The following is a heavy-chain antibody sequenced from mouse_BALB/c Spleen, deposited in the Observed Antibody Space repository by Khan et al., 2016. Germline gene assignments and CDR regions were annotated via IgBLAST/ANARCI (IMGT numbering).Heavy chain of an antibody. CDR1: VYTFTDYS. CDR2: INTETGEP. Sequence: QIQLVQSGPELKKPGETVKISCKASVYTFTDYSMHWVKQAPGKGLTWMGWINTETGEPTYADDFKGRFAFSLETSASTAYLQINNLKNEDTATYFCARSRGSSYDYYAMDYWGQGTSVTVSS. CDR3: ARSRGSSYDYYAMDY. J-gene: IGHJ4*01. V-gene: IGHV9-2-1*01. D-gene: IGHD1-1*01.